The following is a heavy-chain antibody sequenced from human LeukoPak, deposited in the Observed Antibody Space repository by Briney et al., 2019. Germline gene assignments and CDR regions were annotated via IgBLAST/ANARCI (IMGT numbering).Heavy chain of an antibody. Sequence: GGSLRLSCAASGFTVITSFMSWVRQAPGKGLEWVSVIYNDGTTYYADSVKGRFTISRDNPKNTLHLQMNTLRAEDTAVYYCTKTGGPWDWGQGTQVTVSS. V-gene: IGHV3-53*01. J-gene: IGHJ4*02. CDR2: IYNDGTT. CDR1: GFTVITSF. CDR3: TKTGGPWD. D-gene: IGHD7-27*01.